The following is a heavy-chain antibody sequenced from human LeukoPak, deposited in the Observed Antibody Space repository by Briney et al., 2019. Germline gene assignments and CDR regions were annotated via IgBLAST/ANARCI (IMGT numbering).Heavy chain of an antibody. Sequence: GGSLSLSCAAFGFTFRNAWMSWFRKAPGRGLDWVGRIKTKPVGGPPDYAAPVKGRFTISRDDSKNTLYLQMNSLKTEDTAVYYCTTDPYYYDSSGYYNYYYYGMDVWGQGTTVTVSS. D-gene: IGHD3-22*01. CDR1: GFTFRNAW. CDR2: IKTKPVGGPP. CDR3: TTDPYYYDSSGYYNYYYYGMDV. J-gene: IGHJ6*02. V-gene: IGHV3-15*01.